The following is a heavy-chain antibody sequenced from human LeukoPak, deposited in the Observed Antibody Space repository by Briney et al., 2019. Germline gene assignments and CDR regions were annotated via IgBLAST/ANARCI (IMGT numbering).Heavy chain of an antibody. J-gene: IGHJ4*02. CDR2: IIPILGIA. CDR1: GGTFSSYA. Sequence: ASVTVSCKASGGTFSSYAISWVRQAPGQGLEWMGRIIPILGIANYAQKFQGRVTITADKSTSTAYMELSSLRSEDTAVYYCARDNPPAFLTLAVAAYFDYWGQGTLVTVSS. D-gene: IGHD6-19*01. V-gene: IGHV1-69*04. CDR3: ARDNPPAFLTLAVAAYFDY.